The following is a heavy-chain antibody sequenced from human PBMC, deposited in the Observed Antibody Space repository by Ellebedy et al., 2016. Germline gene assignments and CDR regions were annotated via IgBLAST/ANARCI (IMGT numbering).Heavy chain of an antibody. Sequence: GESLKISCKGSGYSFSNYWIGWVRQMPGKGPEWMGIIYPGDSDTRYSPSFQGHVTISADTSSGTASLQWSSLQASDIAMYYCARQSRGSPWGDYFDYWGQGTLVTVSS. CDR1: GYSFSNYW. J-gene: IGHJ4*02. CDR2: IYPGDSDT. CDR3: ARQSRGSPWGDYFDY. D-gene: IGHD3-16*01. V-gene: IGHV5-51*01.